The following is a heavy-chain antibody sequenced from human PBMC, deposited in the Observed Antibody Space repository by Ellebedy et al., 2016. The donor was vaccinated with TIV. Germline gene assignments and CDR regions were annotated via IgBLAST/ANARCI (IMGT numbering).Heavy chain of an antibody. CDR1: GGSVSSGRYY. V-gene: IGHV4-61*02. Sequence: SETLSLXXTVSGGSVSSGRYYWSWIRQPAGKGLEWIGRIYTSGSTNYNPSLKSRVTVSVDTSKNQLSLKVSSVTAADTAVYYCARDGIVVAPAALGYYYMDVWGKGTTVTVSS. CDR3: ARDGIVVAPAALGYYYMDV. CDR2: IYTSGST. J-gene: IGHJ6*03. D-gene: IGHD2-2*01.